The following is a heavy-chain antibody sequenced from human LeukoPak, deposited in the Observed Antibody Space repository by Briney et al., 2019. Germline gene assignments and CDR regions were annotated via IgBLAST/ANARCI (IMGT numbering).Heavy chain of an antibody. J-gene: IGHJ4*02. V-gene: IGHV3-21*01. CDR2: ISSSSSYI. Sequence: SGGSLRLSCAASGFTFSSYSMNWVRQAPGKGLEWVSSISSSSSYIYYADSVKGRFTIPRDNAKNSLYLQMNSLRAEDTAVYYCARAPSRGDSSFNFDYWGQGTLVTVSS. D-gene: IGHD6-13*01. CDR1: GFTFSSYS. CDR3: ARAPSRGDSSFNFDY.